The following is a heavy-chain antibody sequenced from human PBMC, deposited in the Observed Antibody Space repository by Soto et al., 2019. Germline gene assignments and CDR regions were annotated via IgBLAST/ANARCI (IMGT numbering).Heavy chain of an antibody. J-gene: IGHJ6*02. V-gene: IGHV4-34*01. CDR2: INYSGST. CDR1: GGSFSGYY. CDR3: ARRNYFYALDV. Sequence: PSETLSLTCAVSGGSFSGYYWGWVRQPPGKGLEWVGEINYSGSTNYNPSLKRRVTISVDTSKNQVSLKVTSVTAADMAMYYCARRNYFYALDVWGQGTTVTVPS.